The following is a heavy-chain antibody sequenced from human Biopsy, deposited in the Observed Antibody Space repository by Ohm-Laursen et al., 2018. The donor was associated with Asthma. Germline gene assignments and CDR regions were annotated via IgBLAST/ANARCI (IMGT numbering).Heavy chain of an antibody. CDR3: ARDFGCGSYFVGTTFDY. Sequence: LSLTCAASGFTFKAYGIHWVRQAPGEGLEWVAVMSCEESVQYFADSVKGRFTFSRDNSKNTLYLQMNSLRAEDSAVYYCARDFGCGSYFVGTTFDYWGQGALVTVSS. D-gene: IGHD1-26*01. CDR1: GFTFKAYG. J-gene: IGHJ4*02. V-gene: IGHV3-30*03. CDR2: MSCEESVQ.